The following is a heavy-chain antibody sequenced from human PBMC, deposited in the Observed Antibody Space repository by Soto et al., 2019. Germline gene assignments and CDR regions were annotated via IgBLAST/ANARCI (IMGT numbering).Heavy chain of an antibody. CDR3: HVDIVGPTDYYYYGMDV. CDR2: INAGNGNT. D-gene: IGHD5-12*01. J-gene: IGHJ6*02. V-gene: IGHV1-3*01. CDR1: GYTFTSYG. Sequence: EASVKVSCKASGYTFTSYGISWVRQAPGQGLEWMGWINAGNGNTKYSQKFQGRVTITRDTSASTAYMELSSLRSEDTAVYYCHVDIVGPTDYYYYGMDVWGQGTTVTVSS.